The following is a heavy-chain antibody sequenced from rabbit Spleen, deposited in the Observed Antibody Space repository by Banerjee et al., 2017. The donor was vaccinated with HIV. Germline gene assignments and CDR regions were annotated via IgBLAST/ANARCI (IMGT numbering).Heavy chain of an antibody. V-gene: IGHV1S40*01. J-gene: IGHJ4*01. CDR1: GFSFSSSDY. Sequence: QSLEESGGGLVQPEGSLALTCKASGFSFSSSDYICWVRPAPGKGLEWISCIAGSSSGFTYSATWAKGRFTISKTSSTTVTLQMTSLTVADTATYFCARDLVAVIGWNFSLWGPGTLVTVS. CDR2: IAGSSSGFT. D-gene: IGHD1-1*01. CDR3: ARDLVAVIGWNFSL.